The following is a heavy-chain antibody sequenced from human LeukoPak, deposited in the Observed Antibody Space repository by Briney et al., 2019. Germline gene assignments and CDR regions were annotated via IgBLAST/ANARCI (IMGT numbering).Heavy chain of an antibody. J-gene: IGHJ3*02. V-gene: IGHV4-61*02. CDR3: ARGPYSYDSSGAFDI. Sequence: PSETLSLTCTVSGDSISSGDYYWRWIRQPAGKGLEWIGRISSSGSTNYNPSLKSRVTISVDTSKNQFSLKLSSVTAADTAVYFCARGPYSYDSSGAFDIWGQGTMVTVSS. CDR2: ISSSGST. D-gene: IGHD3-22*01. CDR1: GDSISSGDYY.